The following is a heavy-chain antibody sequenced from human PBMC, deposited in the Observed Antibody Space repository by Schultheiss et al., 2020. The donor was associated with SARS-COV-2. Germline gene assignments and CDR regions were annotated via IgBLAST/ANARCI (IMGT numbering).Heavy chain of an antibody. J-gene: IGHJ6*02. CDR2: IWYDGSNK. CDR3: AAEGSYGMDV. CDR1: GFTFSDYY. V-gene: IGHV3-33*08. Sequence: GGSLRLSCAASGFTFSDYYMTWIRQAPGKGLEWVAVIWYDGSNKYYADSVKGRFTISRDNAKNSLYLQMNSLRDEDTAVYYCAAEGSYGMDVWGQGTTVTVSS.